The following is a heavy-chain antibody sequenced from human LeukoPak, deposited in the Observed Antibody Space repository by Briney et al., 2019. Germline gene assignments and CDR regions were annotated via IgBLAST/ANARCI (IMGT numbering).Heavy chain of an antibody. CDR3: AREASVAADPLDY. CDR2: IIPIFGTA. CDR1: GGTFCSYA. Sequence: ASVKVSCKASGGTFCSYAISWVRQAPGQGLEWMGGIIPIFGTANYAQKFQGRVTITADESTSTAYMELSSLRSEDTAVYYCAREASVAADPLDYWGQGTLVTVSS. V-gene: IGHV1-69*01. J-gene: IGHJ4*02. D-gene: IGHD6-19*01.